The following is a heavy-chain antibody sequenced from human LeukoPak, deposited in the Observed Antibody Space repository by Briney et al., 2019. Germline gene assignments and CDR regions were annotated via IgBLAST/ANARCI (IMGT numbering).Heavy chain of an antibody. D-gene: IGHD3-22*01. CDR1: GFHMHDFW. CDR3: ARPLSLGESSGYRAFDI. Sequence: PGGPLPLSCAASGFHMHDFWMTWVHQPPDKEPEGVANIKQEGSEKHSLDSLQGRITLSRDNAKNSLYLQMDRLRVEDTAFYYCARPLSLGESSGYRAFDIWGQGTMVTVSS. J-gene: IGHJ3*02. CDR2: IKQEGSEK. V-gene: IGHV3-7*01.